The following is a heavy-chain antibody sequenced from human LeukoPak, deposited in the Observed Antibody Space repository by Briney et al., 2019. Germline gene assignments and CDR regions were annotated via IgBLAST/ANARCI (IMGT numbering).Heavy chain of an antibody. J-gene: IGHJ6*03. CDR3: TRGYYYMDV. CDR1: GFTFSSYG. CDR2: ISYDGSNK. Sequence: GGSLRLSCAASGFTFSSYGMHWVRQAPGKGLEWVAVISYDGSNKYYADSVKGRFTISRDNSKNTLYLQMNSLRAEDTAVYYGTRGYYYMDVWGKGTTVTVSS. V-gene: IGHV3-30*03. D-gene: IGHD3-10*01.